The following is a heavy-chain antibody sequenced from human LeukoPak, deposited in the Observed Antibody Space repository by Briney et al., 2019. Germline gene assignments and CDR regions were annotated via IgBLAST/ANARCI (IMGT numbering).Heavy chain of an antibody. CDR3: EINYGSGSYRFDY. CDR1: GGTFSSYA. D-gene: IGHD3-10*01. J-gene: IGHJ4*02. Sequence: SVKVSCKASGGTFSSYAISWVRQAPGQGLEWMGGIIPIFGTANYAQKFQGRVTITADESTSTAYMELSSLRSEDTAVYYCEINYGSGSYRFDYRGQGTLVTVSS. V-gene: IGHV1-69*13. CDR2: IIPIFGTA.